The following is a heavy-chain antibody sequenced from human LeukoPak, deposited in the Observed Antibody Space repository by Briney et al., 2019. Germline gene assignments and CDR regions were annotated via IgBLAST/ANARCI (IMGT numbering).Heavy chain of an antibody. CDR1: GFTFSDYY. Sequence: EGSLRLSCAASGFTFSDYYMSWIRQAPGKGLEWVSYISSSGSTIYYADSVKGRFTISRDNAKNSLYLQMNSLRAEDTAVYYCARDWYYYDSSGYLRGSYWYFDLWGRGTLVTVSS. D-gene: IGHD3-22*01. J-gene: IGHJ2*01. V-gene: IGHV3-11*01. CDR3: ARDWYYYDSSGYLRGSYWYFDL. CDR2: ISSSGSTI.